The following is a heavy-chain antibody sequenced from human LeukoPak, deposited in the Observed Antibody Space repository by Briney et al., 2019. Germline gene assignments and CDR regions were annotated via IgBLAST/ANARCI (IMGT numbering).Heavy chain of an antibody. Sequence: GGSRRLSCAASGFTFSTYAMHWVRQAPGKGLEWVALISYDGSNKYYADSVKGRFTISRDNSKNTLYLQMNSLRAGDTAVYYCATPGEMATISYFDYWGQGTLVTVSS. CDR3: ATPGEMATISYFDY. V-gene: IGHV3-30-3*01. J-gene: IGHJ4*02. CDR1: GFTFSTYA. CDR2: ISYDGSNK. D-gene: IGHD5-24*01.